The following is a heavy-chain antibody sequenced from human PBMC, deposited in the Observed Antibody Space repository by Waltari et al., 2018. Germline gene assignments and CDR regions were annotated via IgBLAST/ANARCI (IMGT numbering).Heavy chain of an antibody. CDR3: ATALGDSSSASRPFDF. V-gene: IGHV1-69-2*01. D-gene: IGHD6-19*01. Sequence: EVQLLQSGAELKEPGTTVRISCKVSGYPFSDYYIHWVQQAPGKGLRWMGLVDPEDGETIYADNFQGRVTISADTSIDTAFMELSSLRSEDTAVFYCATALGDSSSASRPFDFWGQGTMITVSS. J-gene: IGHJ3*01. CDR1: GYPFSDYY. CDR2: VDPEDGET.